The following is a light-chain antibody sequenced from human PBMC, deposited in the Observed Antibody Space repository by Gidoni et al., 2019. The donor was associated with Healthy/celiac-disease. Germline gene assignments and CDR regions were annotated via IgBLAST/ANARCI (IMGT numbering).Light chain of an antibody. J-gene: IGKJ4*01. Sequence: DIQMTPSPSSLSASVGDRVTITYRASQSISSYLNWYQQKPGKAPKLLIYAASSLQSGVPSRFSGSVSGTDFTLTISSLQPEDFATYYCQQSYSTPLTFGGGTKVEIK. CDR3: QQSYSTPLT. CDR1: QSISSY. CDR2: AAS. V-gene: IGKV1-39*01.